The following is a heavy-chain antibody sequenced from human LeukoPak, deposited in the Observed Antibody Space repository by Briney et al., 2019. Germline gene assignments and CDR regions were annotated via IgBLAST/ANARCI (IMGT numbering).Heavy chain of an antibody. D-gene: IGHD2-2*01. CDR2: ISYDGSNK. J-gene: IGHJ4*02. V-gene: IGHV3-30-3*01. Sequence: GRSLRLSCAASGFTFSSYAMHWVRRAPGKGLEWVAVISYDGSNKYYADSVKGRFTISRDNSKNTLYLQMNSLRAEDTAVYYCARGEYQLLWNFDYWGQGTLVTVSS. CDR3: ARGEYQLLWNFDY. CDR1: GFTFSSYA.